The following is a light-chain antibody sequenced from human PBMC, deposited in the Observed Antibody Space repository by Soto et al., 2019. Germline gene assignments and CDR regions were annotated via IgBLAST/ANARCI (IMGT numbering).Light chain of an antibody. CDR2: AAS. CDR1: QSISNH. Sequence: DIQMTQSPSSLSASVEDRVIITCRASQSISNHLNWYQQKPGKAPKLLIFAASSLQSGVPSRFSGSRSCPDFTLTISSLQPEDFATYYCHQSYSSPPTFGQGTKVDSK. V-gene: IGKV1-39*01. J-gene: IGKJ1*01. CDR3: HQSYSSPPT.